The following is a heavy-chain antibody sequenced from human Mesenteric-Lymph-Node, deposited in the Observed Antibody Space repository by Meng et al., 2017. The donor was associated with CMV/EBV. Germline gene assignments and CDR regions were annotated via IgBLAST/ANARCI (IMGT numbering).Heavy chain of an antibody. CDR1: GGSISSSSYY. J-gene: IGHJ4*02. V-gene: IGHV4-61*01. CDR3: ARDMKGTSCYDY. CDR2: IYYSGST. Sequence: GSLRLSCTVSGGSISSSSYYWGWIRQPPGKGLEWIGYIYYSGSTNYNPSLKSRVTISVDTSKNQFSLKLSSVTAADTAVYYCARDMKGTSCYDYWGQGTLVTVSS. D-gene: IGHD2-2*01.